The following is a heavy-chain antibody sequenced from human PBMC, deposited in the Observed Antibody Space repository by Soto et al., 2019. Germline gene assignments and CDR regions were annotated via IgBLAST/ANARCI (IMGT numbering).Heavy chain of an antibody. V-gene: IGHV4-59*01. CDR3: ARGKGEYYYYYYGMDV. Sequence: NPSETLSLTCTVSGGSISSYYWSWIRQPPGKGLEWIGYIYYSGSTNYNPSLKSRVTISVDTSKNQFSLKLSSVTAADTAVYYCARGKGEYYYYYYGMDVWGQGTTVTVSS. J-gene: IGHJ6*02. CDR1: GGSISSYY. CDR2: IYYSGST.